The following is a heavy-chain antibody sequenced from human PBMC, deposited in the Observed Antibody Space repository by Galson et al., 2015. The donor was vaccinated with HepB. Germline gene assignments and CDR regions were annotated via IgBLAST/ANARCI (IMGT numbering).Heavy chain of an antibody. D-gene: IGHD5-12*01. CDR3: AREDSGYDRYFDY. CDR1: EYTFNRYA. CDR2: INTNTGNP. Sequence: SVKVSCKASEYTFNRYAINWVRQAPGQGLEWMGWINTNTGNPTYAQGFTGRFVFSLDTSVTTAYLQISSLKADDTAVYYCAREDSGYDRYFDYWSQGTLVTVSS. J-gene: IGHJ4*02. V-gene: IGHV7-4-1*02.